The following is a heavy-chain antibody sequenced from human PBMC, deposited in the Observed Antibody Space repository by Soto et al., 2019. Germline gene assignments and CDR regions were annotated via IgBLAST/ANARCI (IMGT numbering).Heavy chain of an antibody. CDR3: ARDTSGSGSYYNVRRYYYYYMDV. D-gene: IGHD3-10*01. J-gene: IGHJ6*03. CDR2: IGSSSSYI. Sequence: GGSLRLSCAASGFTFSSYSMNWVRQAPGKGLEWVSSIGSSSSYIYYADSVKGRFTISRDNAKNSLYLQMNSLRAEDTAVYYCARDTSGSGSYYNVRRYYYYYMDVWGKGTTVTVSS. CDR1: GFTFSSYS. V-gene: IGHV3-21*01.